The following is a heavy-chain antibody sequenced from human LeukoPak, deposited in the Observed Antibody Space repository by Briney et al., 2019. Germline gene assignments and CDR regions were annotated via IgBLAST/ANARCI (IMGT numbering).Heavy chain of an antibody. Sequence: ASVTVSCKASGYTFTSYGISWVRQAPGQGLEWMGWISVYNGNTNYAQKFQGRVTMTTDTSTSTAYMELRSLRSGDTAVYYCARVFRWELPYYFDHWGQGTLVTVPS. CDR1: GYTFTSYG. D-gene: IGHD1-26*01. CDR2: ISVYNGNT. J-gene: IGHJ4*02. V-gene: IGHV1-18*01. CDR3: ARVFRWELPYYFDH.